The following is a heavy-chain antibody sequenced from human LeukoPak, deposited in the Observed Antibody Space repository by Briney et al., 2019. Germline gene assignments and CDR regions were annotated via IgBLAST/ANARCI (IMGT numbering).Heavy chain of an antibody. D-gene: IGHD3-16*01. J-gene: IGHJ4*02. CDR1: GGSISSYY. Sequence: SETLSLTCTVSGGSISSYYWSWIRQPPGEGLEWIGYIYYSGSTNYNPSLKSRVTISVDTSKNQFSLKLSSVTAADTAVYYCARFAGEYYFDYWGQGTLVTVSS. V-gene: IGHV4-59*01. CDR2: IYYSGST. CDR3: ARFAGEYYFDY.